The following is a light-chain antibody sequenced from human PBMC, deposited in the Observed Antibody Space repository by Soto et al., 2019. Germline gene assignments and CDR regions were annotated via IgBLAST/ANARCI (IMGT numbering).Light chain of an antibody. Sequence: QSVLTQPPSASGTPGQRVTMSCSGGTSNIGPNTVNWYKQLPGTAPKLLIYNNDLRPSGVPDRFSGSKSGTSGSLAISGLQSEDEADYYCAAWDDSLNGVVFGGGTKLTVL. J-gene: IGLJ3*02. CDR3: AAWDDSLNGVV. CDR2: NND. CDR1: TSNIGPNT. V-gene: IGLV1-44*01.